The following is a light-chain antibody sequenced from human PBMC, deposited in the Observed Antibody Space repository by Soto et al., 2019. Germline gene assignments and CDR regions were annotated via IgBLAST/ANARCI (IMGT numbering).Light chain of an antibody. J-gene: IGKJ1*01. CDR2: KAS. V-gene: IGKV1-5*03. CDR3: QQYNSYPLT. CDR1: QSISSW. Sequence: DIQMTQSPSTLSASVGDRATITCRASQSISSWFAWYHQKPGQAPKLLIYKASNLESGVPSRFSGSGSGTEFTLTISSLQPDDFATYYCQQYNSYPLTFGQGTKVEIK.